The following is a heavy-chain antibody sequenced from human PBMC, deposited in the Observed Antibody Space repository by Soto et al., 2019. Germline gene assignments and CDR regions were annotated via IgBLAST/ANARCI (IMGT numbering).Heavy chain of an antibody. Sequence: QVPLVQSGAEVKKPGSSVKVSCKASRDTFSKYAFNWVRQAPGQGLEWMGWIIPIFGSRNYAEKFQGRVTITADESTSTAYMELRSLRFEDTAVYYCARGETYVGVWGQGTTVTVSS. CDR3: ARGETYVGV. CDR2: IIPIFGSR. D-gene: IGHD3-10*02. V-gene: IGHV1-69*01. J-gene: IGHJ6*02. CDR1: RDTFSKYA.